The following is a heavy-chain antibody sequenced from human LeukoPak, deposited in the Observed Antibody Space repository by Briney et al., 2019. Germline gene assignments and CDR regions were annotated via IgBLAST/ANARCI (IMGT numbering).Heavy chain of an antibody. D-gene: IGHD2-2*01. CDR2: ISSSSSYT. CDR3: AREVEYCSSTSCYYGMDV. CDR1: GLTFSDYY. V-gene: IGHV3-11*06. J-gene: IGHJ6*02. Sequence: GGSLRLSCAASGLTFSDYYMSWIRQAPGKGLEWVSYISSSSSYTNYADSVKGRFTISRDNAKNSLYLQMNSLRAEDTAVYYCAREVEYCSSTSCYYGMDVWGQGTTVTVSS.